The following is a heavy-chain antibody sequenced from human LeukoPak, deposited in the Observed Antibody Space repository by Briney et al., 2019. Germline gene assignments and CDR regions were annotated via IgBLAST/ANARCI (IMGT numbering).Heavy chain of an antibody. CDR2: ISGSGDGT. V-gene: IGHV3-23*01. J-gene: IGHJ4*02. CDR1: GLTPSKCG. CDR3: AKERSLEIAVAGTIFDY. D-gene: IGHD6-19*01. Sequence: PGGSLRLSCAASGLTPSKCGMSWVRQAPGKGLEWVSAISGSGDGTYYADSVKGRFIISRDNSKNMIYLEMSSLKAEDTAVYYCAKERSLEIAVAGTIFDYWGQGTLVTVSS.